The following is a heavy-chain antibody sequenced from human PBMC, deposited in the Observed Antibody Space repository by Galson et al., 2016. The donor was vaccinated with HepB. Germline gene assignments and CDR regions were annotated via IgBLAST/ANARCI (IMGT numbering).Heavy chain of an antibody. J-gene: IGHJ6*02. CDR3: ARAPIEVDGMRHYYYGMDV. Sequence: SLRLSCAASGFTFSRYEMNWVRQAPGKGLEWVSYISSSSSYIYYADSVKGRFTISRDNAKKSLYLQMNSLRAEDTAVYYCARAPIEVDGMRHYYYGMDVWGQGTKVTVSS. V-gene: IGHV3-21*05. D-gene: IGHD6-13*01. CDR2: ISSSSSYI. CDR1: GFTFSRYE.